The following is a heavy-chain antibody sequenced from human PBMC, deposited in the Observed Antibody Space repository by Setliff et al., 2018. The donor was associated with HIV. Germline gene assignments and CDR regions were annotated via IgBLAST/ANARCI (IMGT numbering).Heavy chain of an antibody. Sequence: GGSLRLSCAASGFTFSSYSMNWVRQAPGKGLEWVSSISSGSSYIYYAESVKGRFTISRYNAKNSRYLQMNSLRAEDTAVYYCARAGVYYDSSGYCIDYWGQGTLVTVSS. CDR2: ISSGSSYI. D-gene: IGHD3-22*01. CDR1: GFTFSSYS. J-gene: IGHJ4*02. CDR3: ARAGVYYDSSGYCIDY. V-gene: IGHV3-21*01.